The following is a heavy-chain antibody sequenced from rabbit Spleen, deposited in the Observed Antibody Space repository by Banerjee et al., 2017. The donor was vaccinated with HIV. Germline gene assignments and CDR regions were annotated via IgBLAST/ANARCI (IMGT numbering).Heavy chain of an antibody. Sequence: QEQLVESGGGLVKPGASLTLICTASGFSFSSGYDMCWVRQAPGKGLEWIACIYGDSSGSTWYASWAKGRFTISKTSSTTVTLQMTSLTAADTATYFCARGSATMTMVITGYYLNLWGPGTLVTVS. CDR2: IYGDSSGST. CDR3: ARGSATMTMVITGYYLNL. J-gene: IGHJ4*01. CDR1: GFSFSSGYD. V-gene: IGHV1S45*01. D-gene: IGHD2-1*01.